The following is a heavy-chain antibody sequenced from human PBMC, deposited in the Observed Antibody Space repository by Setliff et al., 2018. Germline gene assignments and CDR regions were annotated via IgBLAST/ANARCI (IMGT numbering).Heavy chain of an antibody. CDR3: AKVGASSSWSNYYYYGMDV. D-gene: IGHD6-13*01. Sequence: GESLKISCAASGFTFSSYGMHWVRQAPGKGLEWVAVIWYDGSNKYYADSVKGRFTISRDNSKNTLYLQMNSLRAEDTAVYYCAKVGASSSWSNYYYYGMDVWGQGTTVTVSS. CDR2: IWYDGSNK. CDR1: GFTFSSYG. V-gene: IGHV3-33*06. J-gene: IGHJ6*02.